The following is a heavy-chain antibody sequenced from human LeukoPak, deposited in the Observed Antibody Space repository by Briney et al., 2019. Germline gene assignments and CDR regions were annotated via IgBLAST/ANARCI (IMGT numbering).Heavy chain of an antibody. CDR2: ISHSGTT. J-gene: IGHJ4*02. D-gene: IGHD5-18*01. CDR1: ADSISNDHW. CDR3: ARLRDEGYSYGSLDY. V-gene: IGHV4-4*02. Sequence: PSETLSLTCAVSADSISNDHWWSWVRQPPGKGLEWIGEISHSGTTNYNPSLKSRVTISVDQSQNQFSLKLTSVTAADTAVYYCARLRDEGYSYGSLDYWGQGTLVTVSS.